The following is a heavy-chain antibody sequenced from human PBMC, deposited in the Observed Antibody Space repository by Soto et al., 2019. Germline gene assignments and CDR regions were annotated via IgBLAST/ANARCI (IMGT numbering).Heavy chain of an antibody. J-gene: IGHJ6*02. CDR2: MNPNSGNT. Sequence: QVQLVQSGAEVKKPGASVKVSCKASGYTFTSYDINWVRQATGQGLEWMGWMNPNSGNTGYAQKLQGRGTMTGHTSISTGYMELSRLRSEDTAVYYCAREYYDSRAQGNYYYGMDVWGQGTTGTVSS. CDR3: AREYYDSRAQGNYYYGMDV. CDR1: GYTFTSYD. D-gene: IGHD3-22*01. V-gene: IGHV1-8*01.